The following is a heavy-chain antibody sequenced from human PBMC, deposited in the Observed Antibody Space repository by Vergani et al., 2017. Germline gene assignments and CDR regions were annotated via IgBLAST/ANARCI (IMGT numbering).Heavy chain of an antibody. CDR1: GGSISSYY. CDR3: ASSYDSSGYYVSNYMDV. Sequence: QVQLQESGPGLVKPSETLSLTCTVSGGSISSYYWSWIRQPAGKGLEWIGRIYTSGSTNYNPSLKSRVTMSVDTSKNQFSLKLSSVTAAATAVYYCASSYDSSGYYVSNYMDVWGKGTTVTVSS. V-gene: IGHV4-4*07. CDR2: IYTSGST. D-gene: IGHD3-22*01. J-gene: IGHJ6*03.